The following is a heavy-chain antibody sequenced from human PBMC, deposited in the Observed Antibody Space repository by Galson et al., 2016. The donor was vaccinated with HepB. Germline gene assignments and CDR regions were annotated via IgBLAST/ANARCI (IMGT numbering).Heavy chain of an antibody. CDR2: IYWDDDK. D-gene: IGHD3-10*01. CDR1: GFSLSTSGVG. J-gene: IGHJ5*02. CDR3: AHRMYYYHSGSYFWFGP. V-gene: IGHV2-5*02. Sequence: PALVKPTQTLTLTCTFSGFSLSTSGVGVGWIRQPPGKALEWLAIIYWDDDKRFSPSLKSRLTITKDTSKNQVVLTMTNVDPVDTATYYCAHRMYYYHSGSYFWFGPWGQGTLVTVSS.